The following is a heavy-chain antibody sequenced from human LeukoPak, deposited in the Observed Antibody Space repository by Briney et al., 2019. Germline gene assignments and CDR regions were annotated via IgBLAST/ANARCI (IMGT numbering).Heavy chain of an antibody. V-gene: IGHV3-23*01. CDR1: GFTFNTYV. CDR3: AKDARRTNGWYFFDY. J-gene: IGHJ4*02. CDR2: MSGSGSST. D-gene: IGHD6-19*01. Sequence: GALRLSCAASGFTFNTYVISWVRQAPGKGLEWVSSMSGSGSSTYYADSVKGRFTISRDNSKNTLFLQMNSLRAEDTAVYYCAKDARRTNGWYFFDYWGQGTLVTVSS.